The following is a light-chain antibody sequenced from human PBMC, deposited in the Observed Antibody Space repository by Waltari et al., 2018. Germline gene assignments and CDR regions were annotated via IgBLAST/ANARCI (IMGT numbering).Light chain of an antibody. J-gene: IGLJ3*02. CDR3: QTWGTGIRV. V-gene: IGLV4-69*01. CDR2: LNSDGSH. CDR1: SGHGSFA. Sequence: QLVLPQSPSASASLGASVKLTCTLSSGHGSFAIPWPQQQPEKGPRYLMKLNSDGSHSKGDGIPDRFAGSSSGAERYLTISSLQSEDEADYYCQTWGTGIRVFGGGTKLTVL.